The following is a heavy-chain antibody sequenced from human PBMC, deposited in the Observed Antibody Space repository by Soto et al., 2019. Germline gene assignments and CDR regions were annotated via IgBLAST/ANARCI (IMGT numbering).Heavy chain of an antibody. CDR3: ARITGTTRGAFDI. V-gene: IGHV1-8*01. J-gene: IGHJ3*02. Sequence: ASVKVSCKASGYTFTSYDINWVRQATGQGVEWMGWMNPNSGNTGYAQKFQGRVTMTRNTSISTAYMELSSLRSEDTAVYYCARITGTTRGAFDIWGQGTMVTVSS. D-gene: IGHD1-7*01. CDR2: MNPNSGNT. CDR1: GYTFTSYD.